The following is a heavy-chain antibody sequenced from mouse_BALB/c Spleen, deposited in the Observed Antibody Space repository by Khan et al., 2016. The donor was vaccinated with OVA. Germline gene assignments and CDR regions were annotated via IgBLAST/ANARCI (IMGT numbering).Heavy chain of an antibody. CDR3: TRSFFYGYYFDQ. CDR1: GFTFSSFG. Sequence: EVKLVESGGGLVQPGGSRKLSCAASGFTFSSFGMHWVRQAPEKGLEWVAYISSDSNTIYYAATVKGRFTISRDNSKNTLFLQMPSLRSEDTAMYYCTRSFFYGYYFDQWGQGTTLTVSS. J-gene: IGHJ2*01. D-gene: IGHD1-1*01. V-gene: IGHV5-17*02. CDR2: ISSDSNTI.